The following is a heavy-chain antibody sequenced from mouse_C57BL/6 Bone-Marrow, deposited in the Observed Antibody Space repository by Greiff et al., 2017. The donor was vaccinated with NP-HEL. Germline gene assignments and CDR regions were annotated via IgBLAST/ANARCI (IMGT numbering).Heavy chain of an antibody. D-gene: IGHD1-1*01. CDR1: GFTFSSYA. CDR2: ISDGGSYT. Sequence: EVHLVESGGGLVKPGGSLKLSCAASGFTFSSYAMSWVRQTPEKRLEWVATISDGGSYTYYPDNVKGRFTISRDNAKNNLYLQMSHLKSEDTAMYYCARDGSSSHWYFDVWGTGTTVTVSS. J-gene: IGHJ1*03. V-gene: IGHV5-4*01. CDR3: ARDGSSSHWYFDV.